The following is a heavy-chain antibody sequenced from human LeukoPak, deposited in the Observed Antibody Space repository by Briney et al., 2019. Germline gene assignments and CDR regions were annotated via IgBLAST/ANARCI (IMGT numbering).Heavy chain of an antibody. D-gene: IGHD1-14*01. CDR2: INDRGHT. V-gene: IGHV4-34*01. J-gene: IGHJ4*02. CDR1: GVSFTGYY. CDR3: ARHSTTMYNVAYYLDF. Sequence: SETLSLTCAVYGVSFTGYYWSWVGQSPERGLEWIGEINDRGHTNYNPSLKSRLTLSDDTSKKQFSLKLRSVTAADTAIYFCARHSTTMYNVAYYLDFSGQGTLVTVSS.